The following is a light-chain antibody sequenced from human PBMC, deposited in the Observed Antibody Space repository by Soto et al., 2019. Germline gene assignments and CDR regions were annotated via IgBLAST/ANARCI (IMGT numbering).Light chain of an antibody. CDR3: AAWDDSRSGYV. Sequence: QSVLTQTPSASGTPGQRVTISCSGASSNIGSNSVSWFQQLPGTAPKHLIYNSKHLPSGVPERFSGSKSGTSASLPITGRRSDDDADYYCAAWDDSRSGYVFGTGTKLTVL. J-gene: IGLJ1*01. CDR2: NSK. CDR1: SSNIGSNS. V-gene: IGLV1-47*01.